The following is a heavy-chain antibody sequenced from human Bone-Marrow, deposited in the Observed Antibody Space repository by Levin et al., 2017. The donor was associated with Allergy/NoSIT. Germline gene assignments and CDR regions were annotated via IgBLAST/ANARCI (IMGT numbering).Heavy chain of an antibody. CDR2: IYYTGNT. J-gene: IGHJ6*02. CDR1: SGPVSSPDYY. Sequence: SSETLSLTCGVSSGPVSSPDYYWTWVRQPPGKGLEWIGYIYYTGNTYYNSSLQSRVSLSFDTSKKQVSLTLTSVTAADTAVYYCGRGTGDSSGYYSNYFFAVGVWGQGTTVRVSS. CDR3: GRGTGDSSGYYSNYFFAVGV. D-gene: IGHD3-22*01. V-gene: IGHV4-30-4*01.